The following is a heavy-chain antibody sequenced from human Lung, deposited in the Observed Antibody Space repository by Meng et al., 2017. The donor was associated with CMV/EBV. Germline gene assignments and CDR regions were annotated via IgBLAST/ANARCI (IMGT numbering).Heavy chain of an antibody. V-gene: IGHV1-2*02. CDR3: ARERYLVPAASPDYYYYGMDV. D-gene: IGHD2-2*01. J-gene: IGHJ6*02. CDR2: IDPNGGGT. Sequence: ASVKVSCKASEYTFTAYYIHWVRQAPGQGLEWMGWIDPNGGGTNYAQKLQDRVTMTSDTSIRTAYMELSRLRSDDAALYYCARERYLVPAASPDYYYYGMDVWGQGTTVTVSS. CDR1: EYTFTAYY.